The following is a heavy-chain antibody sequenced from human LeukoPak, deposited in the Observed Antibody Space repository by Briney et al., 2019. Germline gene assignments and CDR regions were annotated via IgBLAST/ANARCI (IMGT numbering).Heavy chain of an antibody. CDR1: GFSFSTYA. CDR3: ARDRPYIVATRIGYYYYGMDV. Sequence: GGSLRLSWAASGFSFSTYAMNWVRQAPGKGPEWVSYISGTGSNIWYTDSVKGRFTISRENAENSLYLQMNSLKVEDTAVYYCARDRPYIVATRIGYYYYGMDVWGQGTTVTVSS. J-gene: IGHJ6*02. CDR2: ISGTGSNI. D-gene: IGHD5-12*01. V-gene: IGHV3-48*01.